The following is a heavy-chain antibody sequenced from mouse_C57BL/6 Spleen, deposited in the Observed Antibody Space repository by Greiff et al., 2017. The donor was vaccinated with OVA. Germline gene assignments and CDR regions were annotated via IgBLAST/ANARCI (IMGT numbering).Heavy chain of an antibody. CDR3: APLDSSGYMDY. D-gene: IGHD3-2*02. V-gene: IGHV4-1*01. CDR1: GIAFSRYW. J-gene: IGHJ4*01. Sequence: EVKLMESGGGLVQPGGSLKLSCAASGIAFSRYWMSWVRRAPGKGLEWIGEINPDSSTINYAPSLKDKFIISRDNAKNTLYLQMSKVRSEDTALYYCAPLDSSGYMDYWGQGTSVTVSS. CDR2: INPDSSTI.